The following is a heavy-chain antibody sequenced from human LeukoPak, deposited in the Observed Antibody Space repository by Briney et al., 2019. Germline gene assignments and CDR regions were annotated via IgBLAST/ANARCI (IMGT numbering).Heavy chain of an antibody. CDR1: GYPIGLDYY. J-gene: IGHJ5*02. CDR2: FHRGRI. CDR3: ARAPSSYDSGNGYPYLGWLDP. Sequence: SETLSLTCKVSGYPIGLDYYWVWIRQAPGRGLQWIGGFHRGRIQYNSALKSRVTISIDSSKNQFSLRMWPVTAADTAFYFCARAPSSYDSGNGYPYLGWLDPWGQRALVTVSS. D-gene: IGHD3-3*01. V-gene: IGHV4-38-2*02.